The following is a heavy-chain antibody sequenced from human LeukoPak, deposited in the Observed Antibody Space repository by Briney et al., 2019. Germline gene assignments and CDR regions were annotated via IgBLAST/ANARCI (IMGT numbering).Heavy chain of an antibody. CDR2: INPSGGST. CDR1: GYTFTSYG. D-gene: IGHD3-10*01. Sequence: GASVKVSCKASGYTFTSYGISWVRQAPGQGLEWMGIINPSGGSTSYAQKFQGRVTMTRDMSTSTVYMELSSLRSEDTAVYYCARDYYVRFGELLLSGNWFDPWGQGTLVTVSS. V-gene: IGHV1-46*01. J-gene: IGHJ5*02. CDR3: ARDYYVRFGELLLSGNWFDP.